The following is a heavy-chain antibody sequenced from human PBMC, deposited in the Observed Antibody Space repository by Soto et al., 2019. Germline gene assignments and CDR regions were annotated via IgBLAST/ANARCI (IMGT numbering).Heavy chain of an antibody. CDR2: ITEDGSGT. CDR3: VRGTNGWRGMDY. V-gene: IGHV3-74*01. J-gene: IGHJ4*02. D-gene: IGHD2-8*01. Sequence: GGSLRLSCATSGFTFSSYPIHWVRQAPGKGPVWVSRITEDGSGTTYADSVKGRFTVTRDNAKSTMYLQMSGLGAEDTAVYHCVRGTNGWRGMDYWGQGTLVTVSS. CDR1: GFTFSSYP.